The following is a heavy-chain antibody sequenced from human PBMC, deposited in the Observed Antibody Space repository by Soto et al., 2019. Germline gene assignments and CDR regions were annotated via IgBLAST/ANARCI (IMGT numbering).Heavy chain of an antibody. D-gene: IGHD4-4*01. Sequence: RGSLRLSCAASGFTFSDYYMTWVRQAPGKGLEWIATITSASSVIHYADSVKGRFTVSRGNAKQSLYLQMNNLRAEDTALYSCAMDYFSKTPCPPYATDVWGQGITVTV. V-gene: IGHV3-11*01. CDR2: ITSASSVI. CDR1: GFTFSDYY. J-gene: IGHJ6*02. CDR3: AMDYFSKTPCPPYATDV.